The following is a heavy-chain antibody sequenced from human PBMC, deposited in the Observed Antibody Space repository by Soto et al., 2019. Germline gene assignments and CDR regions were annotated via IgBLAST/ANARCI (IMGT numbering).Heavy chain of an antibody. CDR1: GFTFSSYV. D-gene: IGHD6-19*01. CDR3: ARVAVAGTYDY. Sequence: GGSLRLSCAASGFTFSSYVMHWVRQAPGKGLEWVAVISYDGSNKYYADSVKGRFTISRDNSKNTLYLQMNSLRAEDTAVYYCARVAVAGTYDYWGQGTLVTVSS. CDR2: ISYDGSNK. J-gene: IGHJ4*02. V-gene: IGHV3-30-3*01.